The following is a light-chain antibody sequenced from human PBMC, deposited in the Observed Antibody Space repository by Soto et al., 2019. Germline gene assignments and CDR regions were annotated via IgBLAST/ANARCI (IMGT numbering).Light chain of an antibody. CDR2: GAS. V-gene: IGKV3-20*01. J-gene: IGKJ1*01. Sequence: EMVLTQCPGTLSLSPGERATLSCRASQSVASRNLAWYQQKSGQAPRLLIYGASSRAIHTPDRFSGSGSGTDFTLTISGMEPEDFAVYYCQHFGNSLWTFGQGTKVDIK. CDR1: QSVASRN. CDR3: QHFGNSLWT.